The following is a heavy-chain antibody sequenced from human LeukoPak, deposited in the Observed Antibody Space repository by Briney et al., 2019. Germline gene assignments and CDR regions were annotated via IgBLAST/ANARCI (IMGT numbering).Heavy chain of an antibody. D-gene: IGHD6-13*01. CDR3: ARVIAAADRRAFDI. V-gene: IGHV7-4-1*02. CDR2: INTNTGNP. J-gene: IGHJ3*02. CDR1: GYTFTSYA. Sequence: ASVKVSCKASGYTFTSYAMNWVRQAPGQGLEWMGWINTNTGNPTYAQGFTGRFVFSLDTSVSTAYLQISSLKAEDTAVYYCARVIAAADRRAFDIWGQGTMVTVSS.